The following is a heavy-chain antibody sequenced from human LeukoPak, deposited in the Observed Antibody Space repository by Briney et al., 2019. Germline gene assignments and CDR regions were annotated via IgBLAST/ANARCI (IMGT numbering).Heavy chain of an antibody. CDR2: ISGSGGST. V-gene: IGHV3-23*01. CDR3: ARSRSVSNYKGMDV. Sequence: GGSLRLSCAASGFIFHTYAMGWVRQAPGKGPVWVSAISGSGGSTYYADSVKGRFTISRDNSKNTLYLQMNSLRAEDTAVYYCARSRSVSNYKGMDVWGQGTTVTVSS. CDR1: GFIFHTYA. D-gene: IGHD5/OR15-5a*01. J-gene: IGHJ6*02.